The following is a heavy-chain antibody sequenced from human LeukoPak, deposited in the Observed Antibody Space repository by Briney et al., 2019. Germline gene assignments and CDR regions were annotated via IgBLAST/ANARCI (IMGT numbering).Heavy chain of an antibody. Sequence: ASVKVSCKASGYTFTSYYMHWVRQAPGQGLEWMGIINPSGGSTSYAQKFQGRVTMTRDTSTSTVYMELRSLRSDDTAVYYCARDQAAAAGTKPFDYWGQGTLVTVSS. CDR3: ARDQAAAAGTKPFDY. CDR1: GYTFTSYY. V-gene: IGHV1-46*01. J-gene: IGHJ4*02. CDR2: INPSGGST. D-gene: IGHD6-13*01.